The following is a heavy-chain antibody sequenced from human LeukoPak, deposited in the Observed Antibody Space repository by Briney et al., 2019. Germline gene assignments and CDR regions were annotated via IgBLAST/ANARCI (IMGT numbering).Heavy chain of an antibody. V-gene: IGHV5-51*01. D-gene: IGHD3-10*01. CDR3: ARRGWGFGEPKRDHDTFDI. CDR1: GYYFTSYW. J-gene: IGHJ3*02. CDR2: SYPGDSDT. Sequence: GGARQISGKGSGYYFTSYWIGGGRPLTGKGVEGMGISYPGDSDTRYSPSFQGQVTISADKSISTAYLQWSSLKASDTAMYYCARRGWGFGEPKRDHDTFDIWGQGTMVTVSS.